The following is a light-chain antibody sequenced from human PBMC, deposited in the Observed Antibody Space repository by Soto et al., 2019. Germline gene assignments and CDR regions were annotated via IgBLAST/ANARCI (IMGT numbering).Light chain of an antibody. Sequence: EIVLTQSPVTLSLSPGERATLSCRASQNIRNNYLAWYQQKRGQAPRLLISDAFNRATGIPDRFSGSGSGTDFTLTINGLEPEDFAVYYCQQYGDSSFTFGPGTKVDIK. J-gene: IGKJ3*01. V-gene: IGKV3-20*01. CDR1: QNIRNNY. CDR2: DAF. CDR3: QQYGDSSFT.